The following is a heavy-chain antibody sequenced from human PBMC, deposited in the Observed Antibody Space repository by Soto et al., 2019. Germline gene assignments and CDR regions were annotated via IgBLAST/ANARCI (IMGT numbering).Heavy chain of an antibody. J-gene: IGHJ6*02. CDR1: GGSISSGGYS. V-gene: IGHV4-30-2*01. CDR2: IYHSGST. D-gene: IGHD3-3*01. CDR3: ARESLDFWSRYGMDV. Sequence: SETLSLTCTVSGGSISSGGYSWSWIRQPPGKGLEWIGYIYHSGSTYYNPSLKSRVTISVDRSKNQFSLKLSSVTAADTAVYYCARESLDFWSRYGMDVWGQGTTVTVSS.